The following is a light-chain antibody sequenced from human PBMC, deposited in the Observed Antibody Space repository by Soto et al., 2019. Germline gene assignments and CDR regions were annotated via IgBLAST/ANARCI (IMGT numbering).Light chain of an antibody. V-gene: IGKV1-33*01. CDR3: QHCDYLPI. CDR2: VAS. CDR1: HSISRY. Sequence: DIQMTQSPSSLSASVGDRVTITCRASHSISRYLNWYQQKPGKAPKLLIYVASILEAGVPPRFSGSGSGTDFTLTISSLQPEDVATYYCQHCDYLPIFGPGTTVDFK. J-gene: IGKJ3*01.